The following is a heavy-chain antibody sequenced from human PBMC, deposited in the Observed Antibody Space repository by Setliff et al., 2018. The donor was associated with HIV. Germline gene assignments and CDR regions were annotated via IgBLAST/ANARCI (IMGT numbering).Heavy chain of an antibody. D-gene: IGHD2-21*02. V-gene: IGHV4-30-4*08. J-gene: IGHJ3*02. CDR3: AREVDVVTTSDAFDI. CDR2: IYYSGST. Sequence: SETLSLTCTVSGGSISSGDYYWSWIRQPPGKGLEWIGYIYYSGSTYYDPSLKSRVTISVDTSMNQFSLKLTSVTAADTAVYYCAREVDVVTTSDAFDIWGQGTMVTVSS. CDR1: GGSISSGDYY.